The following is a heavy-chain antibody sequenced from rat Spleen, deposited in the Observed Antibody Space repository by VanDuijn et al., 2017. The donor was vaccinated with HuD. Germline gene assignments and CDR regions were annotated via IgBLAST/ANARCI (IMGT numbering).Heavy chain of an antibody. CDR3: TTDGHTMGMAY. J-gene: IGHJ2*01. CDR1: GFTFSDYY. D-gene: IGHD1-7*01. Sequence: EVQLVESGGGLVQPGRSLNLSCAASGFTFSDYYMAWVRQAPTKGLEWVASTSYDGGGTYYRDSVKGRFTISRDNAKNSLYLQMDSLRSEDTATYYCTTDGHTMGMAYWGQGVMVTVSS. CDR2: TSYDGGGT. V-gene: IGHV5-20*01.